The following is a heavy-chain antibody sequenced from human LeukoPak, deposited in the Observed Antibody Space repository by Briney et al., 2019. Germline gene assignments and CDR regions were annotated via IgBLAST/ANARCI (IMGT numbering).Heavy chain of an antibody. J-gene: IGHJ4*02. CDR2: IYYSGST. V-gene: IGHV4-59*08. CDR3: ASSMVRGVTLRS. Sequence: SETLSLTCTVSGGSISSYYWSWIRQPPGKGLEWIGYIYYSGSTNYNPSLKSRVTISVDTSKNQFSLKLSSVTAADMAVYYCASSMVRGVTLRSWGQGTLVSVSS. D-gene: IGHD3-10*01. CDR1: GGSISSYY.